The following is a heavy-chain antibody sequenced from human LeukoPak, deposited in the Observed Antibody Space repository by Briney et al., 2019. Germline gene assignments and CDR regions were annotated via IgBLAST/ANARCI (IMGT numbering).Heavy chain of an antibody. V-gene: IGHV3-30-3*01. J-gene: IGHJ4*02. CDR1: GFTFSTYA. Sequence: GGSLRLSCVTSGFTFSTYAIHWVRQAPGKGLDWVAVISYDGTNKYYADSVKGRFTISRDNSKNTVYLQTNSLRGEDAAVYYCARDPRSSGWSLTLDFWGQGTLVTVSS. CDR2: ISYDGTNK. CDR3: ARDPRSSGWSLTLDF. D-gene: IGHD6-19*01.